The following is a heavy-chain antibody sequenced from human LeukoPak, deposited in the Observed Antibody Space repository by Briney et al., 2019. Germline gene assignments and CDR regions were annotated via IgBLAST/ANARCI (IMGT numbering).Heavy chain of an antibody. CDR3: ARSRYDYVWGSYRSRDYYYGMDV. Sequence: SETLSLTCAVYGGSFSGYYRSWIRQPPGKGLEWIGAINHSGSTSYNPSLKSRVTISVDTSKNQFSLKLSSVTAADTAVYYCARSRYDYVWGSYRSRDYYYGMDVWGQGTTVTVSS. V-gene: IGHV4-34*01. CDR1: GGSFSGYY. J-gene: IGHJ6*02. CDR2: INHSGST. D-gene: IGHD3-16*02.